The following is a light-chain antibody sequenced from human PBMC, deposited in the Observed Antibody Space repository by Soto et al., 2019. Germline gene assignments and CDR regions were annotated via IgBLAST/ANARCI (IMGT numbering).Light chain of an antibody. Sequence: EIGFTQSPSTLSLSPGERATLSCRATQSVRSSLAWYLQQPGQAPRLLIYDASKRATGIPARFSGSGSGTDFTLTISSLEPKDFAVYYCQEHASIFGQGTRLEIK. J-gene: IGKJ5*01. CDR3: QEHASI. V-gene: IGKV3-11*01. CDR1: QSVRSS. CDR2: DAS.